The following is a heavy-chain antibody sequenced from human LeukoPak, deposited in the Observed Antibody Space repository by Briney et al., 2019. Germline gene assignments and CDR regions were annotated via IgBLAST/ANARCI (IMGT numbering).Heavy chain of an antibody. J-gene: IGHJ5*02. CDR3: ASEILTGYYNWFDP. D-gene: IGHD3-9*01. V-gene: IGHV4-34*08. CDR2: INHSGST. Sequence: LRLSCAASGFTFSSYGMSWVRQAPGKGLEWIGEINHSGSTTYNPSLKSRVTMSVDTSKNQFSLKLSSVTAADTAVYYCASEILTGYYNWFDPWGQGTLVTVSS. CDR1: GFTFSSYG.